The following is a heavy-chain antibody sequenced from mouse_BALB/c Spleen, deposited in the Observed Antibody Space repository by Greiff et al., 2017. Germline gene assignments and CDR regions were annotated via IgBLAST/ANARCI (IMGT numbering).Heavy chain of an antibody. CDR3: ARDGYDEAFAY. D-gene: IGHD2-2*01. CDR2: ISYDGSN. Sequence: VQLKESGPGLVKPSQSLSLTCSVTGYSITSGYYWNWIRQFPGNKLEWMGYISYDGSNNYNPSLKNRISITRDTSKNQFFLKLNSVTTEDTATYYCARDGYDEAFAYWGQGTLVTVSA. V-gene: IGHV3-6*02. J-gene: IGHJ3*01. CDR1: GYSITSGYY.